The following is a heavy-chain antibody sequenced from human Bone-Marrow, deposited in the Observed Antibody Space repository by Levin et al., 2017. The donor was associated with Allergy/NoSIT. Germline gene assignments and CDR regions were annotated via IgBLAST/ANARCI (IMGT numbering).Heavy chain of an antibody. CDR1: GDSVSSNSAA. CDR2: TYYRSKWYN. D-gene: IGHD6-19*01. J-gene: IGHJ3*02. V-gene: IGHV6-1*01. Sequence: SETLSLTCAISGDSVSSNSAAWNWIRQSPSRGLEWLGRTYYRSKWYNDYAVSVKSRITINPDTSKNQFSLQLNSVTPEDTAVYYCARDPENIAVAAPWDAFDIWGQGTMVTVSS. CDR3: ARDPENIAVAAPWDAFDI.